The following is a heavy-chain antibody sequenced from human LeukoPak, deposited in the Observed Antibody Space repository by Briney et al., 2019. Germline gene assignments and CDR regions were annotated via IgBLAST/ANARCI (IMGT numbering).Heavy chain of an antibody. Sequence: GGSLRLSCAASGFIVSNNHINWIRQAPGKGLEWVSIIYSGDTTYYSDSVKGRFILSSDNSKNMLYLQMNSLRVEDTAVYYCARERPGSMVLDYWGQGTVVTVSS. J-gene: IGHJ4*02. V-gene: IGHV3-66*01. CDR1: GFIVSNNH. CDR3: ARERPGSMVLDY. CDR2: IYSGDTT. D-gene: IGHD3-10*01.